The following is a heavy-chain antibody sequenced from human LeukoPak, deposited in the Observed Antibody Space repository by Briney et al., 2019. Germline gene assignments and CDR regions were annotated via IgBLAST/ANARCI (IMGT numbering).Heavy chain of an antibody. Sequence: GGSLRLSCAASGFTFSAYAMSWVRQAPGEGLEWVSCIDATGGGIYYADSVRGRFTISRDNSKDTLYLQMSSVRVDDTAVYYCARDRGRYYDSRGFYWGYYFDSWGQGILVTVST. V-gene: IGHV3-23*01. J-gene: IGHJ4*02. CDR1: GFTFSAYA. D-gene: IGHD3-22*01. CDR2: IDATGGGI. CDR3: ARDRGRYYDSRGFYWGYYFDS.